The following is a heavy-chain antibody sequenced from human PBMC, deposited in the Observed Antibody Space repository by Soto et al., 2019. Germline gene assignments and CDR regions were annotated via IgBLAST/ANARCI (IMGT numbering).Heavy chain of an antibody. D-gene: IGHD1-26*01. CDR1: GFTFSSYS. Sequence: GGSLRLSCAASGFTFSSYSMNWVRQAPGKGLEWVSSISSSSSYIYYADSVKGRFTISRDNAKNSLYLQMNSLRAEDTAVYYCARDPSELAFDNWGQGTLVTVSS. CDR3: ARDPSELAFDN. CDR2: ISSSSSYI. V-gene: IGHV3-21*01. J-gene: IGHJ4*02.